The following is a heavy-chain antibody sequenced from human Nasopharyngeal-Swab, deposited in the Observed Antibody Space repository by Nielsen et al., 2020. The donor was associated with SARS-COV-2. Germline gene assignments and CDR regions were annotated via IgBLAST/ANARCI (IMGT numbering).Heavy chain of an antibody. V-gene: IGHV6-1*01. D-gene: IGHD4-17*01. CDR2: TYYRSKWYN. J-gene: IGHJ6*03. Sequence: WIRQSPSRGLEWLGRTYYRSKWYNDYAVSGKSRITINPDTSKNQFSLHLNSVTAEDTAVYYCARARGAYGDYYYYYTDVWGKGTTATVSS. CDR3: ARARGAYGDYYYYYTDV.